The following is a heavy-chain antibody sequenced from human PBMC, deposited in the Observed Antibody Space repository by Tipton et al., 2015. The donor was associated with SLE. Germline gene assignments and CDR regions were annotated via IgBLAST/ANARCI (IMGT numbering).Heavy chain of an antibody. CDR2: ISAYSGNT. CDR3: ARDDNGDQGYLQH. Sequence: QSGPEVKKPGASVKVSCKASGYTFTSYGISWVRQAPGQGLEWMGWISAYSGNTNYAQKVQGRVSMTRETSASTAYMELRSLISDDTAVYYCARDDNGDQGYLQHWGQGTLVTVSS. CDR1: GYTFTSYG. J-gene: IGHJ1*01. V-gene: IGHV1-18*01. D-gene: IGHD4-17*01.